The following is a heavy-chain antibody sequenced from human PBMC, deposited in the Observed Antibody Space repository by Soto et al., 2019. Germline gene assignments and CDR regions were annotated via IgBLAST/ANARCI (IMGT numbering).Heavy chain of an antibody. CDR2: VYYSGST. CDR1: GGSVSSTRYY. J-gene: IGHJ4*02. V-gene: IGHV4-39*01. CDR3: GRLEGLATISYYFDY. Sequence: SETLSLTCTVSGGSVSSTRYYWGWVRQPPGKGLEWIGSVYYSGSTYYNPSLESRVTISVDKSKNQFSLKLMSLSAADTAVYYCGRLEGLATISYYFDYWGQGALVTVSS. D-gene: IGHD3-9*01.